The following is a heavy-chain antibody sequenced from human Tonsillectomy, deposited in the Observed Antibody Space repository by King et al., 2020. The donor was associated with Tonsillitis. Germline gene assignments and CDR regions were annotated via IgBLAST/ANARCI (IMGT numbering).Heavy chain of an antibody. CDR1: GFTFSNAW. CDR3: STVGYYGSGSLDY. J-gene: IGHJ4*02. Sequence: VQLVESGGGLVKPGGSLRLSCAASGFTFSNAWMSWVRQAPGKGLEWVGRIKRKTDGGTTDHAAPVKGRFTISRDDSKNTLYIQRNSLKTEDTAVYYCSTVGYYGSGSLDYWGQGTLVTVSS. CDR2: IKRKTDGGTT. D-gene: IGHD3-10*01. V-gene: IGHV3-15*01.